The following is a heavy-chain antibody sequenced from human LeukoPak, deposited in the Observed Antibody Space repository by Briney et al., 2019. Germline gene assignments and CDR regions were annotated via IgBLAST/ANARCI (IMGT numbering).Heavy chain of an antibody. J-gene: IGHJ4*02. CDR2: IIPIFGTA. CDR3: ASSHSSGYYGY. D-gene: IGHD3-22*01. V-gene: IGHV1-69*13. CDR1: GGTFISYA. Sequence: SVKVSCKASGGTFISYAISWVRQAPGQGLEWMGGIIPIFGTANYAQKFQGRVTITADESTSTAYMELSSLRSEDTAVYYCASSHSSGYYGYWGQGTLVTVSS.